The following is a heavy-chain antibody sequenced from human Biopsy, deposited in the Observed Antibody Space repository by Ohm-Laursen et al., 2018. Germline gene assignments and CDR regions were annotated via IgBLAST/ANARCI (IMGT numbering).Heavy chain of an antibody. CDR1: GGSIGSDY. J-gene: IGHJ6*02. Sequence: SQTLSLTCAASGGSIGSDYWSWIRQTPGKGLEWIGYIYYSGSTNYNPSLKSRVTISVDTSKIQFSLRLNSVTAADTAVYYCARATNSTGWPYYYFYGMDDWGQGTTVTVSS. D-gene: IGHD2/OR15-2a*01. V-gene: IGHV4-59*01. CDR2: IYYSGST. CDR3: ARATNSTGWPYYYFYGMDD.